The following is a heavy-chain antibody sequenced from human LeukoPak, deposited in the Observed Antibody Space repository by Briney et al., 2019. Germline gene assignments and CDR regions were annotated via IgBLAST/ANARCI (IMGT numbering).Heavy chain of an antibody. CDR1: GFSFSSYA. CDR3: AKDRRFGDYGAFEY. CDR2: ITGSGGST. J-gene: IGHJ4*02. V-gene: IGHV3-23*01. D-gene: IGHD4-17*01. Sequence: GGSLRLSCAASGFSFSSYAMTWVRQAPGKGLEWVSVITGSGGSTYYADSVKGRFTISRDNSKNTLYLQMNSLRAEDTAVYYCAKDRRFGDYGAFEYWGQGTLVTVSS.